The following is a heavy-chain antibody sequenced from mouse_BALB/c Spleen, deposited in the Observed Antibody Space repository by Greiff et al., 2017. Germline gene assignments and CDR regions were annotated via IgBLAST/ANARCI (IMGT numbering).Heavy chain of an antibody. CDR3: ARWLQFPYYFDY. D-gene: IGHD2-2*01. Sequence: VQLQQSGAELARPGASVKMSCKASGYTFTSYTMHWVKQRPGQGLEWIGYINPSSGYTNYNQKFKDKATLTADKSSSTAYMQLSSLTSEDSAVYYCARWLQFPYYFDYWGQGTTLTVSS. CDR2: INPSSGYT. J-gene: IGHJ2*01. CDR1: GYTFTSYT. V-gene: IGHV1-4*01.